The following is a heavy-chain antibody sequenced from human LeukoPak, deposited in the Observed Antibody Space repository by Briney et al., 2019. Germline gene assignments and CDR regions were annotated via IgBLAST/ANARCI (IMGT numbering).Heavy chain of an antibody. CDR1: GFTFRSYG. D-gene: IGHD6-13*01. J-gene: IGHJ2*01. CDR3: ARATGSSWAARYFDL. Sequence: GGSLRLSCAASGFTFRSYGMHWVRQAPGKGLEWVAVISYDGSNEYYADSVKGRFIISRDNSKNTLYLQMNSLRAEDTAVYYCARATGSSWAARYFDLWGRGTLVTVSS. CDR2: ISYDGSNE. V-gene: IGHV3-30*03.